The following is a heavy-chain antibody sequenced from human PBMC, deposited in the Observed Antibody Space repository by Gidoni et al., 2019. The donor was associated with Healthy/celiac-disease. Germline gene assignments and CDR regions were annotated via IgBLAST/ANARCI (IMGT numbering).Heavy chain of an antibody. D-gene: IGHD6-13*01. CDR1: GFTFSSYG. CDR3: AKDFWQQLVSAFDI. Sequence: QVQLVESGGGVVQPGRSLRLSCPASGFTFSSYGMHWLRQAPGKVLEWVAVISYDGSNKYYADSVKGRFTISRDNSKNTLYLQMNSLRAEDTAVYYCAKDFWQQLVSAFDIWGQGTMVTVSS. CDR2: ISYDGSNK. V-gene: IGHV3-30*18. J-gene: IGHJ3*02.